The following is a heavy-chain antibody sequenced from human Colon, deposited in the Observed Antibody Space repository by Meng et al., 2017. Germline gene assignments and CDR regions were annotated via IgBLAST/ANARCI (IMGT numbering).Heavy chain of an antibody. Sequence: VQLQESGPGLVKPAGTLSLTCAVAGGSITTNNGWSWVRQPPGKGLEWIGEIHPSGGTNYNPSLKSRVTMSIDNSKRQFSLNLSSVTAADTAVYYCARGGGCVNGVCGSLDYWGQGTLVTVSS. J-gene: IGHJ4*02. CDR2: IHPSGGT. V-gene: IGHV4-4*02. D-gene: IGHD2-8*01. CDR3: ARGGGCVNGVCGSLDY. CDR1: GGSITTNNG.